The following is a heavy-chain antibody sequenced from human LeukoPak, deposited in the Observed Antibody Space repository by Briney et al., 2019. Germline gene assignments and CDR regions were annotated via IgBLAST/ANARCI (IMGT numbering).Heavy chain of an antibody. CDR1: GFTFRTFS. CDR3: ARAGYDSSGYYSY. Sequence: GGSLRLSCAASGFTFRTFSMNWVRQAPGKGLEWVSYISSSGAAIYYTDSVKGRFTISRDNAKSSLFMQMESLRSEDTAVYYCARAGYDSSGYYSYWGQGTLVTVSS. V-gene: IGHV3-48*01. CDR2: ISSSGAAI. J-gene: IGHJ4*02. D-gene: IGHD3-22*01.